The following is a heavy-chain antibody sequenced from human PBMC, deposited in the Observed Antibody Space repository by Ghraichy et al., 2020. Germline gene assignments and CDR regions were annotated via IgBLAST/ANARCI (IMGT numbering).Heavy chain of an antibody. Sequence: SETLSLTCTVSGGSISSYYWSWIRQPAGKGLEWIGRIYTSGSTNYNPSLKSRVTMSVDTSKNQFSLKLSSVTAADTAVYYCAREDCSSTSCYWGYYGMDVWGQRTTVTVSS. J-gene: IGHJ6*02. CDR3: AREDCSSTSCYWGYYGMDV. CDR1: GGSISSYY. V-gene: IGHV4-4*07. D-gene: IGHD2-2*01. CDR2: IYTSGST.